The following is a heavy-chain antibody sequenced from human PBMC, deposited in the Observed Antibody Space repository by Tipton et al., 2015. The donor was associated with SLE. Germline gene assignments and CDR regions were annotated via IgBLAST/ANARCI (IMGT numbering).Heavy chain of an antibody. CDR2: ISYDGSYQ. J-gene: IGHJ4*02. V-gene: IGHV3-33*03. Sequence: SLRLSCAASGFTFSSYGMHWVRQAPGKGLEWVAFISYDGSYQYYGDSVKGRFTISRDNAWNSLYLQMNRLRAEDTAIYYCATGDVGAFDYWGQGTLVTVSS. CDR3: ATGDVGAFDY. CDR1: GFTFSSYG. D-gene: IGHD7-27*01.